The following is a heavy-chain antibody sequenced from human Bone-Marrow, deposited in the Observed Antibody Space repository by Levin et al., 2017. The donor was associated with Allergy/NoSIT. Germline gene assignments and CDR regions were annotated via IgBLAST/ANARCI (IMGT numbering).Heavy chain of an antibody. CDR1: GFTVSSNY. J-gene: IGHJ4*02. D-gene: IGHD2-15*01. Sequence: GGSLRLSCAASGFTVSSNYMSWVRQAPGKGLEWVSVIYTGGSTYYADSVKGRFTISRDNSKNTLYFQMNSLRAEDTAVYFCASAGPSGGSCDDWGQGTLVTVSS. CDR3: ASAGPSGGSCDD. V-gene: IGHV3-53*01. CDR2: IYTGGST.